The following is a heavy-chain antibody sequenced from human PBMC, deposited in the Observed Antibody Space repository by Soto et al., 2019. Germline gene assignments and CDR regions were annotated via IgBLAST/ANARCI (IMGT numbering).Heavy chain of an antibody. CDR3: SRSLAIDFDS. J-gene: IGHJ4*02. V-gene: IGHV3-49*04. CDR1: GFNFAAFT. Sequence: TGGSLRLSCSASGFNFAAFTMSWARLTPGKGLEWCGFIRRIAYGGTTDYTASVKGRFTIARDDSRKIVYLQMSRLKIEDTAVYYCSRSLAIDFDSWGQGT. CDR2: IRRIAYGGTT.